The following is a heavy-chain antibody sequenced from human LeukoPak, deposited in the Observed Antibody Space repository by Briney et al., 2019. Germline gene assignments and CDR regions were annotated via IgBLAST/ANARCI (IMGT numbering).Heavy chain of an antibody. Sequence: GGSLRLSCAASGFTFSSYAMSWVRQAPGKGLEWVSAISGSGGSTYCADSVKGRFTISRDNSKNTLYLRMNSLRAEDTAVYYCASQTTVTTRHAFDIWGQGTMVTVSS. CDR2: ISGSGGST. CDR1: GFTFSSYA. CDR3: ASQTTVTTRHAFDI. V-gene: IGHV3-23*01. D-gene: IGHD4-17*01. J-gene: IGHJ3*02.